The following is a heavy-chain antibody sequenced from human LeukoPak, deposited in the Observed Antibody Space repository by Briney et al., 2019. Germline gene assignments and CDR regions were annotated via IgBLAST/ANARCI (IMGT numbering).Heavy chain of an antibody. CDR3: ARDFMYSITCAGC. V-gene: IGHV3-7*01. D-gene: IGHD6-13*01. CDR2: IKEDGSDK. Sequence: GESLRLSCAASEFTFGNFWMTWVRQAPGKGLEWVANIKEDGSDKYYVDSVKGRFTISRDNAKNTLYLQMNSLRVEDTAVYYCARDFMYSITCAGCWGQGTLVTVSS. CDR1: EFTFGNFW. J-gene: IGHJ4*02.